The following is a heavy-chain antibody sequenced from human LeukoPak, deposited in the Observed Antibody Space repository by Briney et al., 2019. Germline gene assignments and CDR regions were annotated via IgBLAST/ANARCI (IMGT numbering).Heavy chain of an antibody. CDR1: GGSISSYY. J-gene: IGHJ4*02. D-gene: IGHD3-22*01. V-gene: IGHV4-59*01. Sequence: SETLSLTCTVSGGSISSYYWSWIRQPPGKGLEWIGYIYYSGSTNYNPSLKSRVTISVDTSKNQFSLKLSSVTAADTAVYYCARAEYYYDSSGYYYYFDYWGQGTLVTVSS. CDR3: ARAEYYYDSSGYYYYFDY. CDR2: IYYSGST.